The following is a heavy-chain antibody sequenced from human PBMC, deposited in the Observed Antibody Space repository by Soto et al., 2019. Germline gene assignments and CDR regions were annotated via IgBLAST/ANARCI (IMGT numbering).Heavy chain of an antibody. Sequence: LSLTCTVSGGSLSSSSYYWGWIRQPPGKGLEWIGSIYYSGSTYYNPSLKSRVTISVDTSKNQFSLKLSSVTAADTAVYYCARLRVGATRRAFDYWGQGTLVTVSS. CDR2: IYYSGST. CDR1: GGSLSSSSYY. V-gene: IGHV4-39*01. D-gene: IGHD1-26*01. J-gene: IGHJ4*02. CDR3: ARLRVGATRRAFDY.